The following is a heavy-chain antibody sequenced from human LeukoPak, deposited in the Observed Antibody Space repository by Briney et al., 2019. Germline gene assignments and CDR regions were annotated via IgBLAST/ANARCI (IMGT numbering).Heavy chain of an antibody. CDR2: IYNSGSA. Sequence: SETLSLTCTVSGDSINNYYWTWIRQPPGKGLEWIGYIYNSGSAIYNPSLKSRVTISVDTSTNQFSLKLSSMTAADTAVYYCARRRVLPPAYYFDYWGQGTLVTVSS. CDR1: GDSINNYY. V-gene: IGHV4-59*01. CDR3: ARRRVLPPAYYFDY. D-gene: IGHD2/OR15-2a*01. J-gene: IGHJ4*02.